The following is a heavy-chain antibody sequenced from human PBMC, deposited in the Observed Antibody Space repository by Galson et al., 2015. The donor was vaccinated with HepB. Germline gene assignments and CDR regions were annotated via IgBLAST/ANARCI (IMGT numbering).Heavy chain of an antibody. J-gene: IGHJ4*02. CDR3: ARNSGYSGYDPFDF. CDR1: RFTFRSHG. CDR2: IWYDGSNK. Sequence: SLRLSCAASRFTFRSHGMHWVRQAPGKGLEWVAVIWYDGSNKSYGDSVKGRFTISRDNSKNTLYLQMNSLRAEDTAVYYCARNSGYSGYDPFDFWGQGTLVTVAS. V-gene: IGHV3-33*01. D-gene: IGHD5-12*01.